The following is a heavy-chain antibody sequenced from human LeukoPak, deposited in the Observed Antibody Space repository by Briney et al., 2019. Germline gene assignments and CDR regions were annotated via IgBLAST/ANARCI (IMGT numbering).Heavy chain of an antibody. Sequence: GGSLRLSCAGSGFTFSTYSMNWVRQAPGKGLEWLSYISGSSNIIHYADSVKGRFTISRDNAKNTLYLQMNSLRAEDTAVYYCARVGYYYDSSGYSDAFDIWGQGTMVTVSS. CDR2: ISGSSNII. CDR1: GFTFSTYS. J-gene: IGHJ3*02. V-gene: IGHV3-48*04. D-gene: IGHD3-22*01. CDR3: ARVGYYYDSSGYSDAFDI.